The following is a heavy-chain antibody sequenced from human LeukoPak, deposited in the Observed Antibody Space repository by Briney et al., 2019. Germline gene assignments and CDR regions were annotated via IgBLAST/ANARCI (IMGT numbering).Heavy chain of an antibody. D-gene: IGHD6-13*01. CDR1: GGSISSSSYY. Sequence: SETLSLTCTVSGGSISSSSYYWGWIRQPPGKGLEWIGSIYYSGSTYYNPSLKSRVTISVDTSKNQFSLKLSSVTAADTAVHYCARDHDGSSWYKPSRCFDYWGQGTLVTVSS. CDR3: ARDHDGSSWYKPSRCFDY. CDR2: IYYSGST. J-gene: IGHJ4*02. V-gene: IGHV4-39*07.